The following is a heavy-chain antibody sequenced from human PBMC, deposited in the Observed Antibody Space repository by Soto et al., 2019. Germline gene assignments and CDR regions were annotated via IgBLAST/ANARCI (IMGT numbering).Heavy chain of an antibody. V-gene: IGHV3-23*01. CDR1: GFTFSNYA. CDR2: ISGGGGST. CDR3: AKGFIVVVTVLRPDDAFDV. J-gene: IGHJ3*01. Sequence: EVQLLESGGGLVQPGGSLRLSCAASGFTFSNYAINWVRLAPGKGLEWVSGISGGGGSTYYADSVKGRFTIFRETSKKPVFLQMNSLRAEDPAGYYCAKGFIVVVTVLRPDDAFDVWGQGTMVTVSS. D-gene: IGHD2-21*02.